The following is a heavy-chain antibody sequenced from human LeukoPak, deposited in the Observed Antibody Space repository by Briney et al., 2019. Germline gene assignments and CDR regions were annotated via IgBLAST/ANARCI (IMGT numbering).Heavy chain of an antibody. J-gene: IGHJ1*01. D-gene: IGHD3-10*01. V-gene: IGHV3-11*01. Sequence: GGSLRLSCAASGFTFSDYYMSWIRPAPGKGLEWVSYISSSGSTIYYADSVKGRFTISRDNAKNSLYLQMNSLRAEDTAVYYCARDMVPGAAEEYFQHWGQGTLVTVSS. CDR3: ARDMVPGAAEEYFQH. CDR1: GFTFSDYY. CDR2: ISSSGSTI.